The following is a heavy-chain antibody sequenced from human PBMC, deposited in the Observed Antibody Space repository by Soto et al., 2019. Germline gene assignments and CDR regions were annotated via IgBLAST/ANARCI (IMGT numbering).Heavy chain of an antibody. CDR1: GFTSSSYA. CDR2: ISYDGSNK. Sequence: QVQLVESGGGVVQPGRSLRLSCAASGFTSSSYAMHWVRQAPGKGLEWVAVISYDGSNKYYADSVKGRFTISRDNSKNTLYLPMNRLRAEDTAVYYCARDQGYSRSPEYYYYYDMDVWGQGTTVTVSS. V-gene: IGHV3-30-3*01. D-gene: IGHD6-6*01. CDR3: ARDQGYSRSPEYYYYYDMDV. J-gene: IGHJ6*02.